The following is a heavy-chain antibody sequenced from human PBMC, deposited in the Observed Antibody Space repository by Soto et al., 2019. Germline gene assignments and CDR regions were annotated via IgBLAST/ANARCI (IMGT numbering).Heavy chain of an antibody. Sequence: SETKSVAYSVAGDALSNCYLNLIRQPPGKGLEWIGYIYYSGSTNYNPSLKSRVSISVDTSKNQFSLRLNSVTAADTAVYSCARVPAPGTRTDLWGQGTLVTVSS. CDR1: GDALSNCY. J-gene: IGHJ4*02. CDR3: ARVPAPGTRTDL. V-gene: IGHV4-59*01. CDR2: IYYSGST. D-gene: IGHD6-13*01.